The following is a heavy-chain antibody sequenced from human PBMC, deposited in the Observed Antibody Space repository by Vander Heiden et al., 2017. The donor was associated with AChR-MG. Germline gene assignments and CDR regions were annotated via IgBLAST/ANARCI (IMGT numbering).Heavy chain of an antibody. D-gene: IGHD3-22*01. Sequence: QVQLQQWGAGLLKPSETLSLTCAVYGGSFSGYYWSWIRQPPGKGLEWIGEINHSGSTNYNPSLKSRVTISVDTSKNQFSLKLSSVTAAETALYYCARGGGYYYDSSGYYIYDYWGQGTLVTVSS. CDR2: INHSGST. CDR1: GGSFSGYY. CDR3: ARGGGYYYDSSGYYIYDY. J-gene: IGHJ4*02. V-gene: IGHV4-34*01.